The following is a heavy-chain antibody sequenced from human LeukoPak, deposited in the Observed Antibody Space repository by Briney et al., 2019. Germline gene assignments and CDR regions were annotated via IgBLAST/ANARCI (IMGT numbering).Heavy chain of an antibody. D-gene: IGHD3-3*01. CDR3: AKEDLGYDFCSGYSYYFNY. CDR1: GFTFSSYA. Sequence: SGGSLRLSCAASGFTFSSYAMSWVRQAPGKGLEWVSAISGSGGSTYYADSVKGRFTISRDNSKNSLYLQMNSLRAEDTAVYYCAKEDLGYDFCSGYSYYFNYWGQGTLVTVSS. V-gene: IGHV3-23*01. CDR2: ISGSGGST. J-gene: IGHJ4*02.